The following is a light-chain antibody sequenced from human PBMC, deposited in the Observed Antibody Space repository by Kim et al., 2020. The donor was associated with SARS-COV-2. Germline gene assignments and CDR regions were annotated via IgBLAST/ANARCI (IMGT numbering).Light chain of an antibody. V-gene: IGLV10-54*01. Sequence: QAGLTQPPSVSKGLRQTATLTCTGNSNNVGNQGAAWLQQHQGHPPKLLSYRNNKRPSGISERLSASRSGNTASLTITGLQPEDEADYYCSAWDRSLSAWVFGGGTKLTVL. CDR3: SAWDRSLSAWV. CDR2: RNN. CDR1: SNNVGNQG. J-gene: IGLJ3*02.